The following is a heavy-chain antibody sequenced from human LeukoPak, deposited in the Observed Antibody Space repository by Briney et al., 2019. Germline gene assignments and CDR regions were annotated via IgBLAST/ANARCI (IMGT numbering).Heavy chain of an antibody. CDR3: ARVEADGDYTGLDY. Sequence: GGSLRLSCAASGFTFSSYSMNWVRQAPGKGLEWVSSISSSSSYIYYADSVKGRFTISRDNAKNSLYLQMNSLRAEDTAVYYCARVEADGDYTGLDYWGQGTLVTVSS. CDR1: GFTFSSYS. D-gene: IGHD4-17*01. J-gene: IGHJ4*02. CDR2: ISSSSSYI. V-gene: IGHV3-21*01.